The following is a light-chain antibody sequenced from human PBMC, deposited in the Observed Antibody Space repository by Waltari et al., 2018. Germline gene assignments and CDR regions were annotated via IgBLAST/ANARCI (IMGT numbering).Light chain of an antibody. V-gene: IGLV8-61*01. CDR3: SMYMGSGVWV. Sequence: QTVVTQEPSLSVTPGGTVKPTCDLSTCSVSSTSYPTWYQQTPSQPPRKLVYKGISRSAWVPDRFSGSIFGNTAALTITGAQADDESDYYCSMYMGSGVWVFGGGTKLTVL. CDR1: TCSVSSTSY. J-gene: IGLJ3*02. CDR2: KGI.